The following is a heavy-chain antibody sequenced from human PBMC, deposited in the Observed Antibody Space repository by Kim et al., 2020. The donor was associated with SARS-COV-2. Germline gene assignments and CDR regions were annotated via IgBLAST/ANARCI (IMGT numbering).Heavy chain of an antibody. CDR3: ARRSSIRGHFDY. V-gene: IGHV4-39*01. Sequence: YYTPSPTGRVPISVDTSKNQFSLTLSSVTAADTAVYYCARRSSIRGHFDYWGQGTLVTVSS. J-gene: IGHJ4*02. D-gene: IGHD3-3*02.